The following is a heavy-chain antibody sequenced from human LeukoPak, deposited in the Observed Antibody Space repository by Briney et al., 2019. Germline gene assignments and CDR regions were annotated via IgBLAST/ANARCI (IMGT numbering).Heavy chain of an antibody. CDR2: ISSSSSYI. J-gene: IGHJ4*02. Sequence: GGSLRLSCAASGFTFSSYSMNWVRQAPGKGLEWVSSISSSSSYIYHADSVKGRFTISRDNAKNSLYLQMNSLRAEDTAVYYCAREISDCTNGVCYPAFDYWGQGTLVTVSS. CDR1: GFTFSSYS. D-gene: IGHD2-8*01. V-gene: IGHV3-21*01. CDR3: AREISDCTNGVCYPAFDY.